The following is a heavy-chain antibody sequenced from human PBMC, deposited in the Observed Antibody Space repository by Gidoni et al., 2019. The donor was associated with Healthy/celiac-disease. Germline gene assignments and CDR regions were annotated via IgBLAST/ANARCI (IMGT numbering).Heavy chain of an antibody. Sequence: EVQLVESGGGLVQPGGSLKLSCAASGFPFSGSAMHWVRQASGKGLEWVGRIRSKANSYATAYAASVKGRFTISRDDSKNTAYLQMNSLKTEDTAVYYCTSIVGATPHLYSYWGQGTLVTVSS. D-gene: IGHD1-26*01. CDR1: GFPFSGSA. CDR2: IRSKANSYAT. V-gene: IGHV3-73*01. CDR3: TSIVGATPHLYSY. J-gene: IGHJ4*02.